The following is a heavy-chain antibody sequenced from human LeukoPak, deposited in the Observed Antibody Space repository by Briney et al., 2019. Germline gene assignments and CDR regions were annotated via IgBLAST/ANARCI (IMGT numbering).Heavy chain of an antibody. D-gene: IGHD3-10*01. CDR3: ARDLDYYGSGSYAY. J-gene: IGHJ4*02. CDR1: GFTFDDYG. V-gene: IGHV3-20*01. Sequence: GGSLRLSCAASGFTFDDYGMSWVRQAPGKGREWVSGINWNGGSTDYADSVRGRFTISRDNAKNSLYLQMNSLRAEDTALYHCARDLDYYGSGSYAYWGQGTLVTVSS. CDR2: INWNGGST.